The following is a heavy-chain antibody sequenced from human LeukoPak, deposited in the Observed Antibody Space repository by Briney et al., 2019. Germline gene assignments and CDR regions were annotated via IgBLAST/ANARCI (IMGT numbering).Heavy chain of an antibody. J-gene: IGHJ4*02. CDR3: ARDRCSSTTCSPDY. CDR1: GFTFSSYA. Sequence: GGSLRLSCAASGFTFSSYAMSWVRQAPGKGLEWVAFIRYDGSIKYYVDSVKGRFTISRDNSKNTVYLQMNSLRTEDTAVYYCARDRCSSTTCSPDYWGQGTLVTVSS. V-gene: IGHV3-30*02. CDR2: IRYDGSIK. D-gene: IGHD2-2*01.